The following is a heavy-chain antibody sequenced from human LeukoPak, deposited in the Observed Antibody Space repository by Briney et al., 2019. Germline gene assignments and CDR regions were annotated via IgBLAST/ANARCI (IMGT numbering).Heavy chain of an antibody. J-gene: IGHJ5*02. CDR1: GGSIISYY. CDR3: ARSDGGFDP. CDR2: IYYSGIT. V-gene: IGHV4-59*01. Sequence: SETLSLTCTVCGGSIISYYWSWLRQPPGKGLEWIAYIYYSGITNYNPSLNSRVTISVDTSKNQYSRKLSSVTAADTAVYYCARSDGGFDPWGQGTLVTVSS. D-gene: IGHD2-21*02.